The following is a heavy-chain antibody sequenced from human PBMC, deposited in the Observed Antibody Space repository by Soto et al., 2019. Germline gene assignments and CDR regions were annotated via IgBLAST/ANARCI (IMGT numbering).Heavy chain of an antibody. J-gene: IGHJ6*02. CDR3: ARGLQRRFGGYKGLGYHGMDV. Sequence: SETLSLTCAVNGGSFSNYYWSWVRQPPGKGLEWIGEISHSGSTSYNPSLKSRVTISIDTSKNQFSLKLSSVSAADTAMYYCARGLQRRFGGYKGLGYHGMDVWGQGTTVTVSS. V-gene: IGHV4-34*01. CDR2: ISHSGST. CDR1: GGSFSNYY. D-gene: IGHD5-12*01.